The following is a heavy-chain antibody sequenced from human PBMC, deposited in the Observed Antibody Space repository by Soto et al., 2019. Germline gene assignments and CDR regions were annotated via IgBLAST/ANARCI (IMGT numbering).Heavy chain of an antibody. CDR1: GFTFSSFA. CDR3: ARDGEDVLRNIPGDAFDI. Sequence: GGSLRLSCAASGFTFSSFAMHWVRQAPDKGLEWVAVISYDGSNKYYADSVKGRFIISRDNSKNTLYLQMSSLRAEDTAVYYCARDGEDVLRNIPGDAFDIWGQGTMVTVSS. J-gene: IGHJ3*02. D-gene: IGHD3-3*01. CDR2: ISYDGSNK. V-gene: IGHV3-30-3*01.